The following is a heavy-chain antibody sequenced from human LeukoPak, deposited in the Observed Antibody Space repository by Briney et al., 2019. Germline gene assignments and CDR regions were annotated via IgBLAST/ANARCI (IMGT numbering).Heavy chain of an antibody. CDR1: GFTFSNYA. CDR3: ATLGVYDSSGYCFDY. J-gene: IGHJ4*02. Sequence: GGSLRLSCAASGFTFSNYAMSWVRQAPGKGLEWVSAINDSGGSTYYADSVKGRFTISRDNSKNTLYLQMNSLRAEDTAVYYCATLGVYDSSGYCFDYWGQGTLVTVSS. CDR2: INDSGGST. V-gene: IGHV3-23*01. D-gene: IGHD3-22*01.